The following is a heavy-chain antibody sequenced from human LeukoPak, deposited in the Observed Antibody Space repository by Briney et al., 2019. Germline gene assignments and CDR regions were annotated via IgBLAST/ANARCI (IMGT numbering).Heavy chain of an antibody. CDR1: GGSISSYY. J-gene: IGHJ4*02. Sequence: SETLSLTCTVSGGSISSYYWSWIRQPPGKGLEWIGYIYYSGSTNYNPSLKSRVTISVDTSKNQFSLKLSSVTAADTAVYYCAREAAAGTNLFDYRGQGTLVTVSS. D-gene: IGHD6-13*01. CDR2: IYYSGST. V-gene: IGHV4-59*01. CDR3: AREAAAGTNLFDY.